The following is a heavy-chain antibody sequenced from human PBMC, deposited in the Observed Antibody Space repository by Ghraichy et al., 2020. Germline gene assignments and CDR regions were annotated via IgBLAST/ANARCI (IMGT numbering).Heavy chain of an antibody. CDR3: ARDACQFWDTAMVGCYYYMDV. J-gene: IGHJ6*03. CDR1: GYTFTSYG. CDR2: ISAYNGNT. Sequence: ASVKVSCKASGYTFTSYGISWVRQAPGQGLEWMGWISAYNGNTNYAQKLQGRVTMTTDTSTSTAYMELRSLRSDDTAVYYCARDACQFWDTAMVGCYYYMDVWGKGTTVTVSS. V-gene: IGHV1-18*04. D-gene: IGHD5-18*01.